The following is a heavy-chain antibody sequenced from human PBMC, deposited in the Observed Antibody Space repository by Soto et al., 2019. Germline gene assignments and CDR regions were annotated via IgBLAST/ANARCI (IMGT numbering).Heavy chain of an antibody. CDR2: MNPINGAT. Sequence: ASVKVSCKTSGYDFTAYDINWVRQASGQGLEWMGWMNPINGATGSARRFQGRVSMTRNTATGIAYLELTSLRSDDTGVYYCGRGPSPRAPAGGTPYYYAMDVWRQGTTVTVSS. V-gene: IGHV1-8*02. CDR3: GRGPSPRAPAGGTPYYYAMDV. D-gene: IGHD6-13*01. CDR1: GYDFTAYD. J-gene: IGHJ6*02.